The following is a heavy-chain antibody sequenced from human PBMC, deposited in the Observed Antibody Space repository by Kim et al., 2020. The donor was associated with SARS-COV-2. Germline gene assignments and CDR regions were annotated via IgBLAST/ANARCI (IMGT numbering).Heavy chain of an antibody. CDR1: GGSISSSSYY. CDR2: IYYSGST. J-gene: IGHJ4*02. D-gene: IGHD1-26*01. CDR3: ARGSNYGDFFDY. Sequence: SETLSPTCTVSGGSISSSSYYWGWIRQPPGKGLEWIGSIYYSGSTYYNPSLKSRVTISVDTSKNQFSLKLSCVTAADTAVYYCARGSNYGDFFDYWGQGTLVTVSS. V-gene: IGHV4-39*01.